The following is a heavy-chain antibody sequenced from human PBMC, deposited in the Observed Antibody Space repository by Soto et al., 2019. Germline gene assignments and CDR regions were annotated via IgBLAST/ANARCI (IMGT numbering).Heavy chain of an antibody. CDR3: ARDRVMRGNAYYYGMDV. V-gene: IGHV1-69*12. D-gene: IGHD2-21*01. J-gene: IGHJ6*02. Sequence: QVLLVQSGAEVKKPGSSVRVSSKTSRGTFSIFAIRWVRLAPGQGLEWMGVIVPMFAAPTYAQKFQGRVSITADESTRTAYMELSRLRSDDTAVYYCARDRVMRGNAYYYGMDVWGQGTTVTVSS. CDR2: IVPMFAAP. CDR1: RGTFSIFA.